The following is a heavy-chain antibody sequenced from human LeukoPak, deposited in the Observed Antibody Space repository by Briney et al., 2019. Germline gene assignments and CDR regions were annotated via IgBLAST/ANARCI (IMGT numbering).Heavy chain of an antibody. CDR1: GFTFSSYA. Sequence: GGSLRLSCAASGFTFSSYAMHWVRQAPGKGLEWVAVISYDGSNKYYADSVKGRFTISRDNSKNTLYLQMNSLRAEDTAVYYCAKAYSSGQRATYYYGMDVWGQGTTVTVSS. V-gene: IGHV3-30-3*01. J-gene: IGHJ6*02. CDR3: AKAYSSGQRATYYYGMDV. CDR2: ISYDGSNK. D-gene: IGHD6-19*01.